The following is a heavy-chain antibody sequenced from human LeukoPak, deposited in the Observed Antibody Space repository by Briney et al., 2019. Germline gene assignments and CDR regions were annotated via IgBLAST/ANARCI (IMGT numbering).Heavy chain of an antibody. CDR3: ARGRGYSGYDTWGGYYYYFDY. CDR1: GYTFTSYG. V-gene: IGHV1-18*01. J-gene: IGHJ4*02. D-gene: IGHD5-12*01. Sequence: ASVKVSCTASGYTFTSYGISWVRQAPGQGLEWMGWISAYNGNTNYAQKLQGRVTMTTDTSTSTAYMELRSLRSDDTAVYYCARGRGYSGYDTWGGYYYYFDYWGQGTLVTVSS. CDR2: ISAYNGNT.